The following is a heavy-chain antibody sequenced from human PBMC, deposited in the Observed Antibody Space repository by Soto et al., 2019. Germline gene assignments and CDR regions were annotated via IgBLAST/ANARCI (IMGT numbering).Heavy chain of an antibody. CDR2: ISSSSSTI. V-gene: IGHV3-48*01. D-gene: IGHD2-15*01. J-gene: IGHJ6*02. CDR3: ATLGKYCSGRTCYPTPLYYYGMDV. CDR1: GFTFSTYS. Sequence: EAQLVESGGHLVQPGGSLRLSCAASGFTFSTYSMNWVRQAPGKGLEWVSYISSSSSTIFYADSVKGRFTISRDNAENSLYLQLNNLRAEDTARYYCATLGKYCSGRTCYPTPLYYYGMDVWGQGTTVTVSS.